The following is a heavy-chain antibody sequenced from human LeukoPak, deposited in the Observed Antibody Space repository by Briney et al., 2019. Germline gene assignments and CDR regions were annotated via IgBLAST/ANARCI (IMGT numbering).Heavy chain of an antibody. CDR3: AKSVAAAGTFDY. CDR1: GFTFRSCE. J-gene: IGHJ4*02. CDR2: ISGSGSSV. V-gene: IGHV3-48*03. Sequence: GGSLRLSCAASGFTFRSCEMNWVRQAPGKGLEWLSYISGSGSSVYYADSVKGRFTVSRDNAKNSLYLEMNSLRAEDTAVYYCAKSVAAAGTFDYWGQGTLVTVSS. D-gene: IGHD6-13*01.